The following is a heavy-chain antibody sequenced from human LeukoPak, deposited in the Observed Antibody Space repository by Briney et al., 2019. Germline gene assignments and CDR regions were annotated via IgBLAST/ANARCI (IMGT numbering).Heavy chain of an antibody. J-gene: IGHJ4*02. CDR1: GFTFSSYG. D-gene: IGHD1-26*01. CDR3: AKALGGGSAFAGY. CDR2: IWYDGSNK. V-gene: IGHV3-33*06. Sequence: GRSLRLSCAASGFTFSSYGMHGVRQAPGKGLEWVAVIWYDGSNKYYADSVKGRFTISRDNSKNTLYLQMNSLRAEDTAVYYCAKALGGGSAFAGYWGQGTLVTVSS.